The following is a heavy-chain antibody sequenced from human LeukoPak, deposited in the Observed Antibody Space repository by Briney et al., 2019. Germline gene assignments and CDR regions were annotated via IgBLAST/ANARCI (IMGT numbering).Heavy chain of an antibody. V-gene: IGHV3-9*01. J-gene: IGHJ4*02. D-gene: IGHD6-19*01. CDR1: GFTFDDYA. CDR3: ARDPAVAATFDY. Sequence: GGSLRLSCAASGFTFDDYAMHWVRQAPGKGLEWVSGISWNSGSIGYADSVKGRFTISRDNAKNSLYLQMNSLRAEDTAVYYCARDPAVAATFDYWGQGTLVTVSS. CDR2: ISWNSGSI.